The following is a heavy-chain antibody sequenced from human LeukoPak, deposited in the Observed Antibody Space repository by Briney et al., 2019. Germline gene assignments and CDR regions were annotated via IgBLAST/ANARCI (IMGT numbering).Heavy chain of an antibody. V-gene: IGHV4-30-4*01. CDR1: GGSISSGDYY. D-gene: IGHD2-21*02. Sequence: PSQTLSLTCTVSGGSISSGDYYWSWIRQPPGKGLERIGYIYYSGSTYYNPSLKSRVTISVDTSKNQFSLKLSSVTAADTAVYYCARDPAYCGGDCYWGYFDLWGRGTLVTVSS. J-gene: IGHJ2*01. CDR2: IYYSGST. CDR3: ARDPAYCGGDCYWGYFDL.